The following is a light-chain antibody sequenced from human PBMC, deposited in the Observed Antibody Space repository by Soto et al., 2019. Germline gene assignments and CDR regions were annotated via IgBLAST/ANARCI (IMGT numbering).Light chain of an antibody. V-gene: IGLV2-14*01. CDR3: SSYTSAGTLV. CDR1: SSDVGGYNY. Sequence: QSVLTQPASLSGSPGQSITISCTGTSSDVGGYNYVSWYQLYPGKAPKLMIYEVSNRPSGVSNRFSGSKSGNTASLTISGLQAEDEADYYCSSYTSAGTLVFGGGTKVTVL. J-gene: IGLJ2*01. CDR2: EVS.